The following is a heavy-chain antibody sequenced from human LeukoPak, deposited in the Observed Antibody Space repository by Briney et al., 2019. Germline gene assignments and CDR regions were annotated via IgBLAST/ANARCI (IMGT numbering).Heavy chain of an antibody. Sequence: PGESLKISCKGSGYSFTTYWIGWVRQMPGKGLEWMGIIYLGDSDTRYNPSFEGPVTISADKSISTAYLQWSTLKASDTAMYYCARHGGYYYGSGSTTDYFDPWGQGTLVTVSS. D-gene: IGHD3-10*01. J-gene: IGHJ5*02. V-gene: IGHV5-51*01. CDR1: GYSFTTYW. CDR2: IYLGDSDT. CDR3: ARHGGYYYGSGSTTDYFDP.